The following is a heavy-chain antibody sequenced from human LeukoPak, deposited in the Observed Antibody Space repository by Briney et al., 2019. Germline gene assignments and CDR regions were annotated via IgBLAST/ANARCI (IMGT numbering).Heavy chain of an antibody. Sequence: GESLKISCKGSGYSFTSYWIGWVRQMPGKGLEWMGIIYPGDSDTRYSPSFQGQVTISADKSISTAYLQWSSLKGSDTAMYYCARRGGGAVFWSGYQIDYWGQGTLVTVSS. CDR3: ARRGGGAVFWSGYQIDY. D-gene: IGHD3-3*01. J-gene: IGHJ4*02. CDR2: IYPGDSDT. V-gene: IGHV5-51*01. CDR1: GYSFTSYW.